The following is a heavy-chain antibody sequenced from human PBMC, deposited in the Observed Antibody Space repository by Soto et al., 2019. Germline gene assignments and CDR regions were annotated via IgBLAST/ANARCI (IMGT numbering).Heavy chain of an antibody. Sequence: EVQLVESGGGLVQPGGSLRLSCAASKFTFSRYWMHWVRQTPGKGLMWVSRINTDGSRTTYADSVKGRFTISRDNAKKTVFLDMSSLRAEDTAVYYCARVASGSYDWFDPWGQGTLVTVSS. J-gene: IGHJ5*02. V-gene: IGHV3-74*03. CDR3: ARVASGSYDWFDP. CDR1: KFTFSRYW. CDR2: INTDGSRT. D-gene: IGHD1-26*01.